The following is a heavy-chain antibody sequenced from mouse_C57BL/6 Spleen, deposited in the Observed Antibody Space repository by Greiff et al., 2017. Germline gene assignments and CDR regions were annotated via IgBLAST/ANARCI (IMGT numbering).Heavy chain of an antibody. CDR1: GYTFTSYW. Sequence: QVQLKQPGTELVKPGASVKLSCKASGYTFTSYWMHWVKQRPGQGLEWIGNINPSNGGTNYNEKFKSKATLTVDKSSSTAYMQLSSLTSEDSAVYYCARKVYYDYDDYAMDYWGQGTSVTVSS. J-gene: IGHJ4*01. D-gene: IGHD2-4*01. V-gene: IGHV1-53*01. CDR3: ARKVYYDYDDYAMDY. CDR2: INPSNGGT.